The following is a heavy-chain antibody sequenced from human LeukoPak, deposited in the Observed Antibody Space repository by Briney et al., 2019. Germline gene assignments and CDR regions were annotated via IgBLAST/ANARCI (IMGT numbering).Heavy chain of an antibody. J-gene: IGHJ6*04. V-gene: IGHV3-21*01. CDR3: AREAQYSYVTLLGYGMDV. D-gene: IGHD5-18*01. CDR1: GFTFSSYS. Sequence: PGGSLRLSCAASGFTFSSYSMNWVRQAPGKGLEWVSSISSSSSSYIYYADSVKGRFTISRDNAKNSLYLQMNSLRAEDTAVYYCAREAQYSYVTLLGYGMDVWGKGTTVTVSS. CDR2: ISSSSSSYI.